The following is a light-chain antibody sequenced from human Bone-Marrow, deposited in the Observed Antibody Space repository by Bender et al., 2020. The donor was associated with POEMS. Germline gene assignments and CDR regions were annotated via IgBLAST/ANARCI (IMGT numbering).Light chain of an antibody. CDR3: CSYAGRSSHVV. CDR1: SSNIGSNT. CDR2: SNN. V-gene: IGLV1-44*01. J-gene: IGLJ2*01. Sequence: QSVLTQPPSASGTPGQRVTISCSGSSSNIGSNTVNWYQHLPGTAPKLLIFSNNQRPPEVADRFSGSKSGNTASLTISGLQAEDEADYYCCSYAGRSSHVVFGGGTKLTVL.